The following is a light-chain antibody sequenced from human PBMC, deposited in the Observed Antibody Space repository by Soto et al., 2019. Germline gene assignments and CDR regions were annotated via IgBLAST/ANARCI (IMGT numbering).Light chain of an antibody. CDR1: SSDVGTYNL. CDR3: CSYAGRRPLV. Sequence: QSVLTQPASVSASPGQSITISCTGTSSDVGTYNLVSWYQQHPGKAPKLIIYQGNKRPSGVSDRFSGSQSGNTASLTVSGLQAEDEAEYYCCSYAGRRPLVFGGGTKVTVL. V-gene: IGLV2-23*01. CDR2: QGN. J-gene: IGLJ2*01.